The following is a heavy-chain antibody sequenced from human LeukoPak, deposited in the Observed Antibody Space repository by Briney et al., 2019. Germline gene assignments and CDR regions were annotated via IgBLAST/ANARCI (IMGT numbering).Heavy chain of an antibody. Sequence: QTGGSLRLSCAASGFTFNNYDMHWVRQAPGKGLEWVTIISYDGSNKYYADSVKGRFTISRDNSKNILFLQMNSLRAEDTAVYYCAKDGYSSSSFDYWGQGTLVTVSS. V-gene: IGHV3-30*18. CDR3: AKDGYSSSSFDY. CDR1: GFTFNNYD. J-gene: IGHJ4*02. D-gene: IGHD6-13*01. CDR2: ISYDGSNK.